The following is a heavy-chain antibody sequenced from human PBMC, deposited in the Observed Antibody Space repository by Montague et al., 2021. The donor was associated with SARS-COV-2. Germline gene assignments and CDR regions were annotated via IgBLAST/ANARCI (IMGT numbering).Heavy chain of an antibody. CDR2: ISYSGTT. CDR1: GGSISSTTYR. CDR3: ARGQVTISGVLIFIPAAGHLDG. V-gene: IGHV4-39*01. Sequence: SETLSLTCTVSGGSISSTTYRWGWIRQPLGKGLEWIGFISYSGTTFYNPSLKSRISMSVDTPKSQFSLNLTSVTAADTAVYYCARGQVTISGVLIFIPAAGHLDGWGQGTSVTVSS. D-gene: IGHD3-3*01. J-gene: IGHJ3*01.